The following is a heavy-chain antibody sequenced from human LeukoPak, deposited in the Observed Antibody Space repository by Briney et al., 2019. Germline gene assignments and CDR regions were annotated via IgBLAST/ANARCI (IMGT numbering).Heavy chain of an antibody. Sequence: GRSLRLSCAASGFTFDDYAMHWVRQVSGKGLEWVSHVSGDGGSTYYGDSVKGRFTISRDNTKNSLYLQMNSLRVEDTALYYCAREEVQSTSLPVWGQGTLVTVSS. CDR1: GFTFDDYA. V-gene: IGHV3-43D*03. D-gene: IGHD2-2*01. J-gene: IGHJ4*02. CDR3: AREEVQSTSLPV. CDR2: VSGDGGST.